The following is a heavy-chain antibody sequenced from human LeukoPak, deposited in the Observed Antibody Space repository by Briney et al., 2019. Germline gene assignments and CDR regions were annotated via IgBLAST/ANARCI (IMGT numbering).Heavy chain of an antibody. V-gene: IGHV3-48*04. CDR2: ISSSSSTI. CDR1: GFTFSSYS. D-gene: IGHD3-22*01. CDR3: VKGPGSGSPGTYAFDI. Sequence: PGGSLRLSCAAPGFTFSSYSMNWVRQAPGKGLEWVSYISSSSSTIYYADSVKGRFTISRDNAKNSLYLQMNSLRAEDTAVYYCVKGPGSGSPGTYAFDIWGQGTMVTVSS. J-gene: IGHJ3*02.